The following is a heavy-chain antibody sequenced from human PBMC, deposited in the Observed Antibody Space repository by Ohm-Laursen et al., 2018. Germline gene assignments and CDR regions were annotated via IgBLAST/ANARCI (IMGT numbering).Heavy chain of an antibody. CDR2: ISETGSHI. V-gene: IGHV3-21*01. Sequence: GSLRLSCAASGFTFDDYAMHWVRQAPGKGLEWISYISETGSHIYDADSMRGQFTVARDNAKNLLYLQLNSLRVEDTAVYYCARDSSRRAREGGMDVWGQGTMVTVSS. D-gene: IGHD6-6*01. CDR1: GFTFDDYA. J-gene: IGHJ6*02. CDR3: ARDSSRRAREGGMDV.